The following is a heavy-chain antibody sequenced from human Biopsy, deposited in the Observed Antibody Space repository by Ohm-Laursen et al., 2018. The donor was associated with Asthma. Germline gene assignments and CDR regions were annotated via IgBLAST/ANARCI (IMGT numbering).Heavy chain of an antibody. J-gene: IGHJ3*02. D-gene: IGHD4-23*01. V-gene: IGHV3-23*01. CDR3: AKGFGGRVPTEKAFDI. Sequence: GSLRLSCAASGFTFSSYAVNWVRQAPGKGLEWVSGSRGNDGSTYYADSVKGRFTLSRDNFKRTLYLQMNSLRAEAAALYFCAKGFGGRVPTEKAFDIWGQGTLVTVSS. CDR1: GFTFSSYA. CDR2: SRGNDGST.